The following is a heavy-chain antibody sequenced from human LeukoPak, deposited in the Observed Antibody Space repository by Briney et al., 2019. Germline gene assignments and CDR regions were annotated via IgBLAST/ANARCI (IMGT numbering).Heavy chain of an antibody. J-gene: IGHJ5*02. CDR3: ARPYYYDSRIDP. D-gene: IGHD3-22*01. V-gene: IGHV4-30-4*01. CDR2: TYYSGST. Sequence: SETLSLTCTVSGGSISSGDYYWSWIRQPPGKGLEWIGYTYYSGSTYYNPSLKSRATISVDTSKNQFSLKLTSVIAADTAVYYCARPYYYDSRIDPWGQGTLVTVYS. CDR1: GGSISSGDYY.